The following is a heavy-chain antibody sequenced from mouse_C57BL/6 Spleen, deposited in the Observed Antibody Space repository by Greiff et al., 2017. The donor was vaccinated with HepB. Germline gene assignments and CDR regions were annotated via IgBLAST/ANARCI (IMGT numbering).Heavy chain of an antibody. CDR1: GFNIKDYY. V-gene: IGHV14-2*01. CDR3: AAYYYGSSLFDY. J-gene: IGHJ2*01. D-gene: IGHD1-1*01. Sequence: EVKLIESGAELVKPGASVKLSCTASGFNIKDYYMHWVKQRTEQGLEWIGRIDPEDGETKYAPKFQGKATITADTSSNTAYLQLSSLTSEDTAVYYCAAYYYGSSLFDYWGQGTTLTVSS. CDR2: IDPEDGET.